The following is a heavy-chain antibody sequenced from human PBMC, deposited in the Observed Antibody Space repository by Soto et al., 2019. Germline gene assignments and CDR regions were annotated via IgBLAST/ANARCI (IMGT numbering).Heavy chain of an antibody. J-gene: IGHJ6*03. CDR2: IYYSGST. CDR1: GGSISSYY. Sequence: PSETLSLTCTVSGGSISSYYWSWIRQPPGKGLEWIGYIYYSGSTNYNPSLKSRVTISVDTSKNQFSLKLSSVTAADTAVYYCARALTTVTRGRGYYYYMDVWGKGTTVTVSS. D-gene: IGHD4-17*01. CDR3: ARALTTVTRGRGYYYYMDV. V-gene: IGHV4-59*01.